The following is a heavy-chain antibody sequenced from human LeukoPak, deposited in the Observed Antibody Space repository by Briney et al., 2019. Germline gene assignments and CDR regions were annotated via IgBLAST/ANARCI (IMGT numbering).Heavy chain of an antibody. D-gene: IGHD1-26*01. CDR1: GGSISSGSYY. J-gene: IGHJ3*02. Sequence: SQTLSLTCTVSGGSISSGSYYWSWIRQPAGKGLEWIGRIYTSGSTNYNPSLKSRVTISVDTSKNQFSLKLSSVTAADTAVYYCARALGYSGNDAFDIWGQGTMVTVSS. V-gene: IGHV4-61*02. CDR3: ARALGYSGNDAFDI. CDR2: IYTSGST.